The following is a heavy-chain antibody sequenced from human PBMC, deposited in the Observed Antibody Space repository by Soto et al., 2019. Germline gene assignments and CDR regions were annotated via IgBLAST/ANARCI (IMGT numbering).Heavy chain of an antibody. D-gene: IGHD6-13*01. CDR3: ARKIIAAAGMEWFDP. J-gene: IGHJ5*02. Sequence: SETLSLTCTVSGGSISSSSSYWGCIRQAPGKGLEWSGSNYYSGRTYYNPSLKSRVTISVETSKNQCSLQLSSVPGADTAVYYCARKIIAAAGMEWFDPWGQGTLVTV. V-gene: IGHV4-39*01. CDR1: GGSISSSSSY. CDR2: NYYSGRT.